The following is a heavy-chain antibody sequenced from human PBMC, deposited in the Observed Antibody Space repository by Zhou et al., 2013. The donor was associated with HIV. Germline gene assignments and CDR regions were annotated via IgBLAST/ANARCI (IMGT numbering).Heavy chain of an antibody. CDR1: GGTFSSYA. CDR3: ASGRYNWNYAPEEYYYMDV. J-gene: IGHJ6*03. D-gene: IGHD1-7*01. V-gene: IGHV1-69*05. Sequence: QVQLVQSGAEVKKPGSSVKVSCKASGGTFSSYAISWVRQAPGQGLEWMGGIIPIFGTANYAQKFQGRVTITTDESTSTAYMELSSLRSEDTAVYYCASGRYNWNYAPEEYYYMDVWGQRGPRVTVSS. CDR2: IIPIFGTA.